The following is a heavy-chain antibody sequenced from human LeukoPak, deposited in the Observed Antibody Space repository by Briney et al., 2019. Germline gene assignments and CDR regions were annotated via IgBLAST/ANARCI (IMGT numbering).Heavy chain of an antibody. CDR2: INPSGGST. Sequence: ASVKVSCKASGYTFTSYYMHWVRQAPGQGLEWMGIINPSGGSTSYAQKFQGRVTMTRDTSTSTVYMELSSLRSEDTAVYYCARDPYCSGGSCYPFDSWGPGTLVTVSS. J-gene: IGHJ4*02. V-gene: IGHV1-46*01. D-gene: IGHD2-15*01. CDR3: ARDPYCSGGSCYPFDS. CDR1: GYTFTSYY.